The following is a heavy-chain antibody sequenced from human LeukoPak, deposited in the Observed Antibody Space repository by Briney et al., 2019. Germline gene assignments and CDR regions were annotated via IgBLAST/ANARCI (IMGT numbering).Heavy chain of an antibody. D-gene: IGHD3-22*01. CDR1: GFTFSSYG. J-gene: IGHJ4*02. V-gene: IGHV3-30*02. CDR3: AKDDTLYYYDSSGYYYTGNVDY. CDR2: IRYDGSNK. Sequence: PGGSLRLSCAASGFTFSSYGMHWVRQAPGKGLEWVAFIRYDGSNKYYADSVKGRFTISSDNSKNTLYLQMNSLRAEDTAVYYCAKDDTLYYYDSSGYYYTGNVDYWGQGTLVTVSS.